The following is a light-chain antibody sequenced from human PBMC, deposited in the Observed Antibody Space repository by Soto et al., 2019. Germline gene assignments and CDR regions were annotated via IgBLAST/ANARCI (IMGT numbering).Light chain of an antibody. CDR3: EAWDDSLNGYV. CDR2: SNN. V-gene: IGLV1-44*01. CDR1: SSNIGSNT. Sequence: QSVLTQPPSASGTPGQRVTISCSGSSSNIGSNTVNWYQQLPGTAPKLLIYSNNQRPSGVPDRFSDSKSGTSASLAISGLQCDDEADYYCEAWDDSLNGYVFGTGTKLTVL. J-gene: IGLJ1*01.